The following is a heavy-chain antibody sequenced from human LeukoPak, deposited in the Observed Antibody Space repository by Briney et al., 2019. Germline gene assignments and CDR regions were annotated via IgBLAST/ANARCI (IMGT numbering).Heavy chain of an antibody. V-gene: IGHV3-30*18. CDR1: GFTFSSCG. CDR2: ISYDGSNK. D-gene: IGHD3-9*01. CDR3: AKGTKYFDWLFHFDY. J-gene: IGHJ4*02. Sequence: PGRSLRLSCAASGFTFSSCGMHWVRQAPGKGLEWVAVISYDGSNKYYADSVKGRFTISRDNSKNTLYLQMNSLRAEDTAVYYCAKGTKYFDWLFHFDYWGQGTLVTVSS.